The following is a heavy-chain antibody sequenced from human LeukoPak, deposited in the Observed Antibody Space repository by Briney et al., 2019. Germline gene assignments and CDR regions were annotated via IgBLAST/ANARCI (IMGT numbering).Heavy chain of an antibody. D-gene: IGHD3-10*01. J-gene: IGHJ6*02. V-gene: IGHV1-2*04. CDR1: GYTFTGYY. CDR3: ARDRDGSGSSSYGMDV. CDR2: INPNSGST. Sequence: ASVKVSCKASGYTFTGYYMHWVRQAPGQGLEWMGWINPNSGSTNYAQKFQGWVTMTRDTSISTAYMELSRLRSDDTAVYYCARDRDGSGSSSYGMDVWGQGTTVTVSS.